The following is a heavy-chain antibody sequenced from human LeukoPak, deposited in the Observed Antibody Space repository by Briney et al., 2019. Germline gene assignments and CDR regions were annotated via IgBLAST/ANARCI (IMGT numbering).Heavy chain of an antibody. J-gene: IGHJ5*02. CDR3: ARDSSRYDFWSGYLLYNWFDP. V-gene: IGHV3-7*01. CDR1: GFTFSSYW. Sequence: GGSLRLSCAASGFTFSSYWMSWVRQAPGKGLEWVANIKQDGSEKYYVDSVKGRFTISRDKAKNSLYLQMNSLRAEDTAVYYCARDSSRYDFWSGYLLYNWFDPWGQGTLVTVSS. CDR2: IKQDGSEK. D-gene: IGHD3-3*01.